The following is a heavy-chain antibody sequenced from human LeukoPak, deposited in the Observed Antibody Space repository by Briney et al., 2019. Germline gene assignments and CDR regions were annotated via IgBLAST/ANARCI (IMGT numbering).Heavy chain of an antibody. Sequence: GGSLRLSCEVSGFSVSSSYMSWVRQTPGKGLEWVSVIYRDEKAHYGDSVKGRFTISRDNSKNTLYLQINSLRAEDTGIYYCAKDQLNRFCSGGSCSITHDYWGQGTLVTVSS. D-gene: IGHD2-15*01. CDR3: AKDQLNRFCSGGSCSITHDY. V-gene: IGHV3-53*01. CDR1: GFSVSSSY. CDR2: IYRDEKA. J-gene: IGHJ4*02.